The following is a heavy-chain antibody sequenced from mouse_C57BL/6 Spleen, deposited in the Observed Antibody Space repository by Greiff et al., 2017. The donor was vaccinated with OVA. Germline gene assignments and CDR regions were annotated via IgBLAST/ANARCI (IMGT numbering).Heavy chain of an antibody. V-gene: IGHV1-66*01. CDR3: ARLMGDYDGDFDY. CDR1: GYSFTSYY. D-gene: IGHD2-4*01. J-gene: IGHJ2*01. Sequence: QVQLQQSGPELVKPGASVKISCKASGYSFTSYYIHWVKQRPGQGLEWIGWIYPGSGNTKYNEKFKGKATLTADTSSSTAYMQLSSLTSEDSAVYYCARLMGDYDGDFDYWGQGTTLTVSS. CDR2: IYPGSGNT.